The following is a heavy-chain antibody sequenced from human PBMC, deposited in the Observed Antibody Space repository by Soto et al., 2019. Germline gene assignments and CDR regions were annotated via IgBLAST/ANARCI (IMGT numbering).Heavy chain of an antibody. Sequence: PGGSLRLSCAASGFTFSSYSMNWVRQAPGKGLEWVSYISSSSSTIYYADSVKGRFTISRDNAENSLYLQMNSLRDEDTAVYYCARDPTPRYCSGGSCYSGGYWGQGTLVTVSS. CDR1: GFTFSSYS. CDR3: ARDPTPRYCSGGSCYSGGY. CDR2: ISSSSSTI. J-gene: IGHJ4*02. D-gene: IGHD2-15*01. V-gene: IGHV3-48*02.